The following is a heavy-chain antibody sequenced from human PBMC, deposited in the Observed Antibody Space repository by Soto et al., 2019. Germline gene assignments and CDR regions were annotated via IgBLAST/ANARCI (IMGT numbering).Heavy chain of an antibody. CDR3: AKRRGAGGHFDY. CDR1: GFTVSTKY. Sequence: GGSLRLSCAASGFTVSTKYMSWVRQAPGKGLEWVSVIYSGGGTYYADSVKGRFTISRDNSKNTLYLQMNSLRADDTAVYYCAKRRGAGGHFDYWGQGALVTVSS. J-gene: IGHJ4*02. V-gene: IGHV3-53*01. D-gene: IGHD2-15*01. CDR2: IYSGGGT.